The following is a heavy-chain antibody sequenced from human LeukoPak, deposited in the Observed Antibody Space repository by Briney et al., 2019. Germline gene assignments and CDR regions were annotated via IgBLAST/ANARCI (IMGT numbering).Heavy chain of an antibody. J-gene: IGHJ4*02. V-gene: IGHV4-30-4*01. CDR1: GGSISSGDYY. Sequence: SETLSLTCTVSGGSISSGDYYWSWIRQPPGKGLEWIGYIYYSGSTYYNPSLKSRVTISVDTSKNQFSLKLSSVTAADTAVYYCARGEVVPTYYFDYWGQGTLVTVPS. D-gene: IGHD2-15*01. CDR2: IYYSGST. CDR3: ARGEVVPTYYFDY.